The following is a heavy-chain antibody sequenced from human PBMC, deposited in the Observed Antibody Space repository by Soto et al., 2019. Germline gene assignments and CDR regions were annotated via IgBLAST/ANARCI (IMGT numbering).Heavy chain of an antibody. CDR2: ISYDGSNK. J-gene: IGHJ6*02. V-gene: IGHV3-30-3*01. Sequence: GGSLRLSCAASGFTFSSYAMHWVRQAPGKGLEWVAVISYDGSNKNYADSVKGRFTISRDNSKNTLYLQMNSLRAEDTAVYYCALIAADYYYGMDFWGQGTTVTVSS. D-gene: IGHD6-13*01. CDR3: ALIAADYYYGMDF. CDR1: GFTFSSYA.